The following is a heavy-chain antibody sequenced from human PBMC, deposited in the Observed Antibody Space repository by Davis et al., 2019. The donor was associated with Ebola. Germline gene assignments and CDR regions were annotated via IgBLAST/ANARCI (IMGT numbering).Heavy chain of an antibody. CDR3: ARGDNYYGSGSYDY. J-gene: IGHJ4*02. Sequence: PGGSLRLSCAASGFTFSSYEMNWVRQAPGKGLEWVSYISSSGSTIYYADSVKGRFTISRDNAKNSLYLQMNSLRAEDTAVYYCARGDNYYGSGSYDYWGQGTLVTVSS. V-gene: IGHV3-48*03. CDR2: ISSSGSTI. D-gene: IGHD3-10*01. CDR1: GFTFSSYE.